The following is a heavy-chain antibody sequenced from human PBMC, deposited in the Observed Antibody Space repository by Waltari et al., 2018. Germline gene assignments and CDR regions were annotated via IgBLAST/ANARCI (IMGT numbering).Heavy chain of an antibody. CDR2: IYTSGST. Sequence: QVQLQESGPGLVKPSETLSLTCTVSGGSISSYYWSWIRQPAGKGREWIGRIYTSGSTNYNPSLKSRVTMSVDTSKNQFSLKLSSVTAADTAVYYCARSGDFWSGYYGPNYYYYMDVWGKGTTVTVSS. V-gene: IGHV4-4*07. J-gene: IGHJ6*03. D-gene: IGHD3-3*01. CDR3: ARSGDFWSGYYGPNYYYYMDV. CDR1: GGSISSYY.